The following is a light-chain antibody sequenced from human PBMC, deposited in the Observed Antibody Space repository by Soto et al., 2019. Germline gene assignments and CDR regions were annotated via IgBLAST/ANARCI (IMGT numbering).Light chain of an antibody. Sequence: EIVLTQSPGTLSLFPGERATLSWRASQSISSNYLAWYQQKPGQAPRLLIHGASNRATGIPDRFSGAGSGTDFTLTISRLEPEDFAVYYCHQYGSAPAWTFGQGTKVEIK. CDR1: QSISSNY. V-gene: IGKV3-20*01. CDR3: HQYGSAPAWT. CDR2: GAS. J-gene: IGKJ1*01.